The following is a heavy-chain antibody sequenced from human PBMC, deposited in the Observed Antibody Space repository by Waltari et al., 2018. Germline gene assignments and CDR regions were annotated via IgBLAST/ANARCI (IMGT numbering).Heavy chain of an antibody. D-gene: IGHD2-2*01. Sequence: EVLLVESGGGSLQPGESRRLSCAASGFTFSDQWMHWVRQAPGKGLVWVAHITRDGRTTYADTVKGRFTISRDNAHNTLYLQMNSLRAEDTAIYYCAAKVQTRYCSSVSGYGGPPDSWGQGALLTVSS. V-gene: IGHV3-74*01. CDR3: AAKVQTRYCSSVSGYGGPPDS. CDR1: GFTFSDQW. J-gene: IGHJ4*02. CDR2: ITRDGRTT.